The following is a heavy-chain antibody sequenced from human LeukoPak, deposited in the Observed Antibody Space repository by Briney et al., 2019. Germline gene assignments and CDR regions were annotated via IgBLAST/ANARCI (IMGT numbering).Heavy chain of an antibody. CDR3: ATYYYDSSGYSAPFAY. D-gene: IGHD3-22*01. CDR1: GGSFSGYY. J-gene: IGHJ4*02. CDR2: INHSGST. Sequence: SETLSLTCAVYGGSFSGYYWSWIRQPPGKGLEWIGEINHSGSTNYNPSLKSRVTISVDTSKNQFSLKLSSVTAADTAVYYCATYYYDSSGYSAPFAYWGQGNLVTVSS. V-gene: IGHV4-34*01.